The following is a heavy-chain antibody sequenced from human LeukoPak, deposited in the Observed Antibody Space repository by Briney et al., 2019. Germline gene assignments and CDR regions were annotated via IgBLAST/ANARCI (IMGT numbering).Heavy chain of an antibody. CDR1: GFTFSDYY. D-gene: IGHD3-22*01. J-gene: IGHJ4*02. CDR2: ISGSGGST. CDR3: AKDYYDSSGYWGFDY. V-gene: IGHV3-23*01. Sequence: GGSLRLSCAASGFTFSDYYMNWIRQAPGKGLEWVSAISGSGGSTYYADSVKGRFTISRDNSKNTLYLQMNSLRAEDTAVYYCAKDYYDSSGYWGFDYWGQGTLVTVSS.